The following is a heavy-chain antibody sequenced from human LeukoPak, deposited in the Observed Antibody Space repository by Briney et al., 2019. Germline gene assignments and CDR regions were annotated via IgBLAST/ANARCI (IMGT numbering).Heavy chain of an antibody. CDR3: AREVHYYYYMDV. Sequence: IPGGSLRLSCAASGFTFSDYYMSWIRQAPGRGLEWVSYISSSGSTIYYADPVKGRFTISRDNAKNSLYLQMNSLRAEDTAVYYCAREVHYYYYMDVWGKGTTVTISS. J-gene: IGHJ6*03. CDR2: ISSSGSTI. V-gene: IGHV3-11*01. CDR1: GFTFSDYY.